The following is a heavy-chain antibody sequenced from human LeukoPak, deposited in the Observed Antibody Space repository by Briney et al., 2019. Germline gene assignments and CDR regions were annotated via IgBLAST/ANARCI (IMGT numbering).Heavy chain of an antibody. CDR1: AFTFSSYS. J-gene: IGHJ3*02. V-gene: IGHV3-21*01. D-gene: IGHD6-19*01. CDR3: ATDYSSGWYGAFDI. Sequence: GGSLRLSCAASAFTFSSYSMNWVRQAPGKGLEWVSSISSSSSYIYYADSVKGRFTISRDNAKNSLYLQMNSLRAEDTAVYYCATDYSSGWYGAFDIWGQGTMVTVSS. CDR2: ISSSSSYI.